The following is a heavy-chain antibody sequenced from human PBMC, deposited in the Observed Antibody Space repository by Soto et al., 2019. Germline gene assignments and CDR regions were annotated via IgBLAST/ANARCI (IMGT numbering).Heavy chain of an antibody. CDR3: ARGGLEYYDFWSGYYPYYYYGMDV. Sequence: PSETLSLTCAVYGGSFSGYYWSWIRQPPGKGLEWIGEINHSGSTNYNPSLKSRVTISVDTSKNQFSLKLSSVTAADTAVYYCARGGLEYYDFWSGYYPYYYYGMDVWGQGTTVTVSS. V-gene: IGHV4-34*01. D-gene: IGHD3-3*01. CDR1: GGSFSGYY. J-gene: IGHJ6*02. CDR2: INHSGST.